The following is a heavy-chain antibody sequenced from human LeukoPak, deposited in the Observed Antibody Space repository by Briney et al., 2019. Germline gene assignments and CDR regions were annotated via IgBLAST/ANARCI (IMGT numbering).Heavy chain of an antibody. CDR2: IIPIFGTA. V-gene: IGHV1-69*13. D-gene: IGHD2/OR15-2a*01. CDR3: ARNSINQYYFDY. Sequence: GASVKVPCKASGGTFSSYAISWVRQAPGQGLEWMGGIIPIFGTANYAQKFQGRVTITADESTSTAYMELSSLRSEDTAVYYCARNSINQYYFDYWGQGTLVTVSS. CDR1: GGTFSSYA. J-gene: IGHJ4*02.